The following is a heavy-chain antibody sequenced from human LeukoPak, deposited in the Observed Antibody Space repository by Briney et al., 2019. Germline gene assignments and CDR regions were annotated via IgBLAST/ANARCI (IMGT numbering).Heavy chain of an antibody. J-gene: IGHJ4*02. CDR1: GGSISSYY. CDR3: ASTTGYSSSWYYFDY. D-gene: IGHD6-13*01. V-gene: IGHV4-59*01. CDR2: IYHSGST. Sequence: SETLSLTCTVSGGSISSYYWSWIRQPPGKGLEWIGYIYHSGSTNYNPSLKSRVTISVDTSKNQFSLKLSSVTAADTAVYYCASTTGYSSSWYYFDYWGQGTLVTVSS.